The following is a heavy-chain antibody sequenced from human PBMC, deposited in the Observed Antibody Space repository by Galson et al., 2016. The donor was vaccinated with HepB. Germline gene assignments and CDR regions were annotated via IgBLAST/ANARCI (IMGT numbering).Heavy chain of an antibody. Sequence: QSGAEVKEPGESLRISCEGSGSSFTNNWIGWVRQMPGKGLEWMGIINPVDSETRYSPSLEGQVTISADKSIKTAYLQWNSLKASDTAMYYCARLLHGSWADTFDIWGQGT. V-gene: IGHV5-51*01. CDR2: INPVDSET. J-gene: IGHJ3*02. CDR3: ARLLHGSWADTFDI. CDR1: GSSFTNNW. D-gene: IGHD2-15*01.